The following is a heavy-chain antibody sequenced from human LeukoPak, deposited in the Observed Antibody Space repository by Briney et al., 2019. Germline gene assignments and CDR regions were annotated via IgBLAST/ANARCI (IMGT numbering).Heavy chain of an antibody. CDR2: IYTSGST. CDR3: ARANRYYDILTGYFWAFDY. D-gene: IGHD3-9*01. V-gene: IGHV4-61*02. CDR1: GGSISSGSYY. J-gene: IGHJ4*02. Sequence: SQTLSLTCTVSGGSISSGSYYWSWIRQPAGKGLEWIGLIYTSGSTNYNPSLKSRVTISVDTSKNQFSLKLSSVTAADTAVYYCARANRYYDILTGYFWAFDYWGQGTLVTVSS.